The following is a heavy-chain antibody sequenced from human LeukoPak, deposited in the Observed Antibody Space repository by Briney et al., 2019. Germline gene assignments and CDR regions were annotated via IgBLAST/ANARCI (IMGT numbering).Heavy chain of an antibody. CDR2: ISSSGSTI. D-gene: IGHD3-10*01. Sequence: GGSLRLSCATSGFTFSDYYMSWIRQAPGKGLEWVSYISSSGSTIHYADSVKGRFTISRDNAKNSLYLQMTSLRAEDTAVYYCARAGGFASLDYWGQGTLVTVSS. J-gene: IGHJ4*02. CDR1: GFTFSDYY. V-gene: IGHV3-11*01. CDR3: ARAGGFASLDY.